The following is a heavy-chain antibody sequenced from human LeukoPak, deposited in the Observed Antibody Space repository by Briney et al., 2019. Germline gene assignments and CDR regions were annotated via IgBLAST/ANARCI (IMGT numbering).Heavy chain of an antibody. D-gene: IGHD3-3*01. CDR3: AREPILRFLEWLSTNWFDP. V-gene: IGHV1-69*04. J-gene: IGHJ5*02. Sequence: SVKVSCKASGGTFSSYAISWVRRAPGQGLEWMGRIIPILGIANYAQKFQGRVTITADKSTSTAYMELSSLRSEDTAVYYCAREPILRFLEWLSTNWFDPWGQGTLVTVSS. CDR1: GGTFSSYA. CDR2: IIPILGIA.